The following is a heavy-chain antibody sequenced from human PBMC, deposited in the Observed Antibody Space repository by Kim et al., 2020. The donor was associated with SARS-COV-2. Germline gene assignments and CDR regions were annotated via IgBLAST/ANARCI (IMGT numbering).Heavy chain of an antibody. CDR3: AKVGLGELGFSPIDWYFDL. D-gene: IGHD3-16*01. Sequence: GRFTISRDNSKNTLYLQMNSLRAEDTAVYYCAKVGLGELGFSPIDWYFDLWGRGTLVTVSS. V-gene: IGHV3-33*06. J-gene: IGHJ2*01.